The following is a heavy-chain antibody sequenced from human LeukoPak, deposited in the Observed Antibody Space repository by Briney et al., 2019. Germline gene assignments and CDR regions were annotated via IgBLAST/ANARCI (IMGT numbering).Heavy chain of an antibody. V-gene: IGHV4-34*01. Sequence: PSETLSLTCTVSGGSISSYYWSWIRQPPGKGLEWIGEINHSGSTNYNPSLKSRVTISVDTSKNQFSLKLSSVTAADTAVYYCAREDGSYYRYYFDYWGQGTLVTVSS. CDR3: AREDGSYYRYYFDY. CDR2: INHSGST. J-gene: IGHJ4*02. D-gene: IGHD3-10*01. CDR1: GGSISSYY.